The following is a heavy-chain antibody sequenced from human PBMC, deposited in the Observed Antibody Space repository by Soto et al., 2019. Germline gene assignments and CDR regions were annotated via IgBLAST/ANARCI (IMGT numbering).Heavy chain of an antibody. Sequence: PSQTLSLTCAISGDSVSSNSAAWNWIRQSPSRGLEWLGRTYYRSKWYNDYAVSVKSRITINPDTSKNKISLKLNSMTPEDTAVYYCARLRIPRVIPITMVRGVISWFDPWGQGTLVT. CDR2: TYYRSKWYN. CDR3: ARLRIPRVIPITMVRGVISWFDP. D-gene: IGHD3-10*01. CDR1: GDSVSSNSAA. J-gene: IGHJ5*02. V-gene: IGHV6-1*01.